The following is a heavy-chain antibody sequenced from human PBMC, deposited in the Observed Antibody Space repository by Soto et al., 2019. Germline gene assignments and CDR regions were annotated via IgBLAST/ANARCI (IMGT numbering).Heavy chain of an antibody. CDR2: INHTGST. V-gene: IGHV4-59*12. D-gene: IGHD2-8*02. Sequence: SETLSLTCTVSGGSLSHYYWSWIRQPPGKGLEWIGYINHTGSTNYNPSLKSRVTISVDTSKNQFSLKLTSVTAADTAVYYCARDKITGLFDYWGQGTLVTVSS. CDR1: GGSLSHYY. CDR3: ARDKITGLFDY. J-gene: IGHJ4*02.